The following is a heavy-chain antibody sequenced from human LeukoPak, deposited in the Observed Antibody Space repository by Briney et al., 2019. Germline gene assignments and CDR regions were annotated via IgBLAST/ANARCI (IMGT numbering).Heavy chain of an antibody. D-gene: IGHD5-24*01. CDR3: ARGGYGAGDGKKGLNFGH. J-gene: IGHJ4*02. V-gene: IGHV3-23*01. Sequence: GGSLRLSCAASGFTFSSYAMSWVRQAPGKGLDWVSAISVSSGSTYYSDSVKGRFTISRDNSKNTLYLQMNSLRAEDTAVYYCARGGYGAGDGKKGLNFGHWGQGTLVTVSS. CDR1: GFTFSSYA. CDR2: ISVSSGST.